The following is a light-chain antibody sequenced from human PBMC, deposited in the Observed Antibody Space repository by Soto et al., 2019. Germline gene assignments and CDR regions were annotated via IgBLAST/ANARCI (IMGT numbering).Light chain of an antibody. V-gene: IGLV2-14*01. CDR2: EVS. CDR3: SSYTSSSTAV. CDR1: SSDVGGYNY. J-gene: IGLJ7*01. Sequence: QSALTQPASVSGSPGQSITISCTGTSSDVGGYNYVSWYQQHPGKAPKLMIYEVSNRPSGVSNRFSGSKSGNTASLTISGLQAEDEADYYCSSYTSSSTAVFRGGTQLTVL.